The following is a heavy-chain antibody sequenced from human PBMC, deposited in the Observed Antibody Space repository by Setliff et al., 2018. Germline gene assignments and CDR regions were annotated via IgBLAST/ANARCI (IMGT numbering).Heavy chain of an antibody. CDR1: GGSIRNYY. V-gene: IGHV4-4*08. CDR2: IQTGGST. CDR3: ARGGGRIRQLGATGVHTFDI. Sequence: KASETLSLTCTVSGGSIRNYYWSWIRQPPGKGLEWIGYIQTGGSTNYNPSLKSRVNISVDTSKKQFSLKLSSVTAADTAVYYCARGGGRIRQLGATGVHTFDIWGRGTVVTVSS. D-gene: IGHD1-26*01. J-gene: IGHJ3*02.